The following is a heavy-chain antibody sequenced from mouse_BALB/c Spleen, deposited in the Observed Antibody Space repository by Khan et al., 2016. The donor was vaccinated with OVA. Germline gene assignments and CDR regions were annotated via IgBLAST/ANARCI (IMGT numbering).Heavy chain of an antibody. CDR2: ISYSGST. D-gene: IGHD2-3*01. V-gene: IGHV3-2*02. CDR1: GYSITSDYA. Sequence: QLEESGPGLVKPSQSLSLTCTVTGYSITSDYAWYWIRQFPGNKLEWMGYISYSGSTNYNPALKSRISFTRAPSKNQCFLQLNSVTTEDKATYYCARDGSRYNYAMDYWGQGTSVTVSS. J-gene: IGHJ4*01. CDR3: ARDGSRYNYAMDY.